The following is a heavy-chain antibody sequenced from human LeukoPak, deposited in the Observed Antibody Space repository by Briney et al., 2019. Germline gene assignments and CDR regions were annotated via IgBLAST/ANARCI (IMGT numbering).Heavy chain of an antibody. CDR2: IYHSGTT. J-gene: IGHJ4*02. D-gene: IGHD6-19*01. CDR1: RYSLSRGYY. V-gene: IGHV4-38-2*01. Sequence: SEALSLTCAVSRYSLSRGYYWGWSRQPPGEGPGGVGTIYHSGTTYYNPSLRSRVTISVDTSRNQFSLKLSSVTAADTAVYYCARVGDQWLLQYYFDHWGQGTLVTVSS. CDR3: ARVGDQWLLQYYFDH.